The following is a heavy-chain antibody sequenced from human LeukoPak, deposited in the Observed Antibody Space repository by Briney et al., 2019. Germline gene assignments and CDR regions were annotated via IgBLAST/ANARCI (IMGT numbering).Heavy chain of an antibody. Sequence: GSLRLSCEASGFILVDYDMSWVRQVAGKGLEGFSGIDWDGGTTAYAGSVKGRFTISRDNVKNSLYLQMNSLRVEDTALYYCARRSRVVGVSGTWYFDLWGRGALVTVSS. CDR1: GFILVDYD. CDR3: ARRSRVVGVSGTWYFDL. CDR2: IDWDGGTT. D-gene: IGHD1-26*01. J-gene: IGHJ2*01. V-gene: IGHV3-20*04.